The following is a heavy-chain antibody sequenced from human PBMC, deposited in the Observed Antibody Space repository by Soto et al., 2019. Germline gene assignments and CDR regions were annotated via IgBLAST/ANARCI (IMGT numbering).Heavy chain of an antibody. Sequence: SETLSLTCTVSGGSISSYRWSWIRQPAGKGLEWIGRLNTYGNTHYNPSLKSRVTVSVDTSRNQFFLTLRSVTAADSAVYHCGRESGETWDYEASWGQGTQVTVSS. CDR1: GGSISSYR. V-gene: IGHV4-4*07. D-gene: IGHD1-7*01. J-gene: IGHJ5*02. CDR3: GRESGETWDYEAS. CDR2: LNTYGNT.